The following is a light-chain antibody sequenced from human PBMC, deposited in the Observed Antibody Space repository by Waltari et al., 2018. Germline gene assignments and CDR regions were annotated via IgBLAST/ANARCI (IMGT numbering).Light chain of an antibody. Sequence: QSPLTQPASVSGSPGQSITISCTGTSSDIGFYKLVSWYQQYPGKAPKVMIYEVTKRPSGVSNRFSCSKSGNTASLTISGLQAEDEADYYCFSYAGTSSGVFGTGTKVTVL. CDR1: SSDIGFYKL. V-gene: IGLV2-23*02. J-gene: IGLJ1*01. CDR2: EVT. CDR3: FSYAGTSSGV.